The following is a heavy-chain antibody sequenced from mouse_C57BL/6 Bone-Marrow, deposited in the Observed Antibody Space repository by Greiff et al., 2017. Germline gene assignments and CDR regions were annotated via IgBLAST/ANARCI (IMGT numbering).Heavy chain of an antibody. V-gene: IGHV14-4*01. CDR1: GFNIKDDY. Sequence: VQLQQSGAELVRPGASVKFSCTASGFNIKDDYMHWVKQRPEQGLEWIGWIDPENGDTEYASKFQGKATITADTSSNTAYLQLSSQTSDDNAVYHCTTAGYYADYFDSWGPGATLAVTS. CDR2: IDPENGDT. CDR3: TTAGYYADYFDS. D-gene: IGHD2-3*01. J-gene: IGHJ2*01.